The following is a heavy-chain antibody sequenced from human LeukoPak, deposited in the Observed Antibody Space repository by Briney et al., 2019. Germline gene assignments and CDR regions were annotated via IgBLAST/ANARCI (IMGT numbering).Heavy chain of an antibody. CDR1: GFTFSSYG. CDR3: AKEMASLSATPPLDY. Sequence: RTGGSLRLSCAASGFTFSSYGMHWVRQAPGKGLEWVAFIRYDGSNKYYADSVKGRFTISRDNSKNTLYLQMNSLRAEDTAVYYCAKEMASLSATPPLDYWGQGTLVTVSS. J-gene: IGHJ4*02. CDR2: IRYDGSNK. D-gene: IGHD6-25*01. V-gene: IGHV3-30*02.